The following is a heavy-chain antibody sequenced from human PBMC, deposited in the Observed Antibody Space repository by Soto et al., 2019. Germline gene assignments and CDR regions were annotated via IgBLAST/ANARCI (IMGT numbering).Heavy chain of an antibody. J-gene: IGHJ4*02. CDR2: ISNIGDNT. Sequence: EVQLLESGGGLVQPGGSLRLSCAASGFAFGSYAMSWIRQAPGKGLEWVSGISNIGDNTFYADSVKGRFTISRDNSKNTLYLHMDSLRAEDTAVYYCSSRQERSIWGQGTLVDVSS. V-gene: IGHV3-23*01. CDR1: GFAFGSYA. CDR3: SSRQERSI.